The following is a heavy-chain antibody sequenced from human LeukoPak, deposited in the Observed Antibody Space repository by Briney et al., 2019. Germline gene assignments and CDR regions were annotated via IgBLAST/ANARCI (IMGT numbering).Heavy chain of an antibody. J-gene: IGHJ4*02. D-gene: IGHD3-22*01. V-gene: IGHV5-51*01. CDR1: GYSFTSYW. Sequence: GASLKISCKGSGYSFTSYWIGWVRQMPGKGLEWMGIIYPGDSDNRYSPSFQGQVTISADKSISTAYLQWSSLKSSATAMYYCASSLDYYVSSPPYYYFDYCGQESLVTVSS. CDR2: IYPGDSDN. CDR3: ASSLDYYVSSPPYYYFDY.